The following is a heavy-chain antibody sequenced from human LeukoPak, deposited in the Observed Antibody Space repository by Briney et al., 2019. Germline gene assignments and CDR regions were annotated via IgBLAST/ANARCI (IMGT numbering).Heavy chain of an antibody. V-gene: IGHV4-30-2*01. CDR2: IYHSGST. CDR3: ARREIEAYGSGTFDY. CDR1: GGSISSYS. Sequence: SETLSLTCTVSGGSISSYSWSWIRQPPGKGLEWIGYIYHSGSTYYNPSLKSRVTISVDRSKNQFSLKLSSVTAADTAVYYCARREIEAYGSGTFDYWGQGTLVTVSS. J-gene: IGHJ4*02. D-gene: IGHD3-10*01.